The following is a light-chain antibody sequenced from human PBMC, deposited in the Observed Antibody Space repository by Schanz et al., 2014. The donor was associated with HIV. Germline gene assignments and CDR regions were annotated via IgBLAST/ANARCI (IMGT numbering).Light chain of an antibody. Sequence: EIVLTQSPGTLSLSPGERATLSCRASQSVGGNQMAWYQHRRGQAPRLLFYANSFRATGVPDRFSVTGSGTDFTLTISRVEPEDYAVYYCQQYGSPPWTFGQGTKVEV. CDR2: ANS. V-gene: IGKV3-20*01. CDR3: QQYGSPPWT. J-gene: IGKJ1*01. CDR1: QSVGGNQ.